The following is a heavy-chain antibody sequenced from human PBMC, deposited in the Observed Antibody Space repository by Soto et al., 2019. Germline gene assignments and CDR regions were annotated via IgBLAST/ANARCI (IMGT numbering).Heavy chain of an antibody. CDR1: GYTLTRFC. CDR3: ARGANGDCVPHYDMDV. Sequence: ASVKVSCKASGYTLTRFCINWVRQAPGQGLEWMGWISAYNGNTNYAQKLQGRVTMTTDTSTSTAYMELRSLRSDDTAVYYCARGANGDCVPHYDMDVWGKGTTVTVSS. V-gene: IGHV1-18*01. J-gene: IGHJ6*03. D-gene: IGHD2-21*02. CDR2: ISAYNGNT.